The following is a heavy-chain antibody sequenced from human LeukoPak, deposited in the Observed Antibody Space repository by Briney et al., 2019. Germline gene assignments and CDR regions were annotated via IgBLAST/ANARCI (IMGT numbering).Heavy chain of an antibody. CDR1: GGSISSSSYY. J-gene: IGHJ3*02. Sequence: SETLSLTCTVSGGSISSSSYYWGWIRQPPGKGLEWIGSIYYSGSTYYNPSLKSRVTISVDTSKNQFSLKLSSVTAADTAVYYCARGGQYYDSASDIWGQGTMVTVSS. CDR3: ARGGQYYDSASDI. D-gene: IGHD3-22*01. V-gene: IGHV4-39*07. CDR2: IYYSGST.